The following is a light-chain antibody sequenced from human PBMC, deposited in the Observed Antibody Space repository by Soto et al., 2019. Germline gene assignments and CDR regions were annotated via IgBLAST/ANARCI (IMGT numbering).Light chain of an antibody. CDR3: CSYAGSSGLV. CDR2: EVS. J-gene: IGLJ1*01. Sequence: QSALTQPASVSGSPGQSITISCTGTSSDVGSYNLVSWYQQHPGKAPKLMIYEVSKRPSGVSNRFSGSKSGNTASLTISGLQAEDEADYYCCSYAGSSGLVFGTGTKVTVL. CDR1: SSDVGSYNL. V-gene: IGLV2-23*02.